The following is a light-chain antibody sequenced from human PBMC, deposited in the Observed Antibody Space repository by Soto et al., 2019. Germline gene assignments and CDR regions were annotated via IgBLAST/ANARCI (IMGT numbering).Light chain of an antibody. V-gene: IGKV3-20*01. Sequence: EIVLTQSPGTLCLSPGERATLSCRASQSVSNNYLAWYQQKPGQAPRLLIYGASNRATGIPDRFSGSGSGTDFTLTISRLEPEDFAVYYCQQYAGSRTFGQGTKVDIK. CDR1: QSVSNNY. J-gene: IGKJ1*01. CDR3: QQYAGSRT. CDR2: GAS.